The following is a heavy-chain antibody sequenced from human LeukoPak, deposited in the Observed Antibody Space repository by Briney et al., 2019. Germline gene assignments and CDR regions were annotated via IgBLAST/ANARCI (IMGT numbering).Heavy chain of an antibody. CDR2: INTNTGNP. CDR1: GYTFTTYA. CDR3: ARDIPGSLFDY. V-gene: IGHV7-4-1*02. D-gene: IGHD2-21*01. J-gene: IGHJ4*02. Sequence: VASVKVSCTASGYTFTTYAINWVRQAPGQGLEWMGWINTNTGNPTYVQGFTGRLVFSLDTSVSTAYLQISSLKAEDTAVYYCARDIPGSLFDYWGQGTLVTVS.